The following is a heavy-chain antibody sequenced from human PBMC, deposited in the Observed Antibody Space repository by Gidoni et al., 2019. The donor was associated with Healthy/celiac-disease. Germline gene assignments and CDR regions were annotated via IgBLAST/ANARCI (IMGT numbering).Heavy chain of an antibody. V-gene: IGHV4-34*01. D-gene: IGHD2-21*02. CDR1: GGSFSGSY. J-gene: IGHJ5*02. CDR3: AGRHIVVVTALTWFDP. CDR2: INHSGST. Sequence: QVQLQQWGAGLLKPSETLSLTCAVYGGSFSGSYWSWIRQPPGKGLEWIGEINHSGSTNYNPSLKSRVTISVDTSKNQFSLKLSSVTAADTAVYYCAGRHIVVVTALTWFDPWGQGTLVTVSS.